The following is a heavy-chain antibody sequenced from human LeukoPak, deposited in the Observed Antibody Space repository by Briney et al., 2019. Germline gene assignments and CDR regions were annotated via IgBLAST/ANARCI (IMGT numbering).Heavy chain of an antibody. J-gene: IGHJ4*02. D-gene: IGHD3/OR15-3a*01. Sequence: PGGSLRLSCAASGFTSSSSWMHWVRQAPGNGLVWVSRINSDGSITNYADSVKGRFTISRDNAKNTLYLEMNGLRAEDTAVYYCARGTGYYYNYFDYWGQGTLVTVSS. CDR2: INSDGSIT. CDR3: ARGTGYYYNYFDY. CDR1: GFTSSSSW. V-gene: IGHV3-74*01.